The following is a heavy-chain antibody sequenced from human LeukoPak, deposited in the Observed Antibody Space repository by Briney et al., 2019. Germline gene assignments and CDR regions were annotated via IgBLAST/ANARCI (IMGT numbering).Heavy chain of an antibody. CDR1: GFTFSSYG. CDR2: IWYDGSNK. J-gene: IGHJ4*02. D-gene: IGHD2-15*01. Sequence: GGSLRLSCAASGFTFSSYGMHWVRQAPGKGLEWVAVIWYDGSNKYYADSVKGRFTISRDNSKNTLYLQMNSLRAEDTAVYYCARASSRSGGPKDYWGQGTLVTVSS. V-gene: IGHV3-33*08. CDR3: ARASSRSGGPKDY.